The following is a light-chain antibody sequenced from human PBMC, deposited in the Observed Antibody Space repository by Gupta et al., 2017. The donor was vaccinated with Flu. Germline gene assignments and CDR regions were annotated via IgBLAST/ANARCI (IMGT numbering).Light chain of an antibody. Sequence: QSAPTHPRSVSGSPGQSVTISCTGTSNDVGGYNRVAWYEQRPGKAPKLILYDVTERPSGVPDRFSGSKSGNTASLTISGLQADDEADYYCSSHAGRVTWVFGTGTTVTVL. CDR3: SSHAGRVTWV. V-gene: IGLV2-11*01. CDR1: SNDVGGYNR. CDR2: DVT. J-gene: IGLJ1*01.